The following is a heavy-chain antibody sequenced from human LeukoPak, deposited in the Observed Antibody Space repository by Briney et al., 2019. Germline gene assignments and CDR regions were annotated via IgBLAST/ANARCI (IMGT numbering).Heavy chain of an antibody. CDR1: GGSISSSNW. CDR3: ARDLNRYGSGRPYYFDY. Sequence: PSGTLSLTCAVSGGSISSSNWWSWVRQPPGKGLEWIGEIYHSGSTNYNPSLKSRVTISVDKSKNQFSLKLSSVTAADTAVYYCARDLNRYGSGRPYYFDYWGQGTLVTVSS. D-gene: IGHD3-10*01. J-gene: IGHJ4*02. V-gene: IGHV4-4*02. CDR2: IYHSGST.